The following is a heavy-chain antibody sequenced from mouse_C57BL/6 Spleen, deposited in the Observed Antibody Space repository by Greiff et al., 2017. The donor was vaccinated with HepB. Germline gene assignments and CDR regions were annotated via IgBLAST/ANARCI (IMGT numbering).Heavy chain of an antibody. CDR3: ARSPLPPSFDY. V-gene: IGHV1-4*01. CDR1: GYTFTSYT. J-gene: IGHJ2*01. CDR2: INPSSGYT. Sequence: VKLQQSGAELARPGASVKMSCKASGYTFTSYTMHWVKQRPGQGLEWIGYINPSSGYTKYNQKFKDKATLTADKSSSTAYMQLSSLTSEDSAVYYCARSPLPPSFDYWGQGTTLTVSS.